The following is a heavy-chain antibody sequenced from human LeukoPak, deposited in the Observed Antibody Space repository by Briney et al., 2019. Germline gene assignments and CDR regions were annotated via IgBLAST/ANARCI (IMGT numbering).Heavy chain of an antibody. D-gene: IGHD2-21*01. Sequence: SETLSLTCTVSGGSISSYCWSWVRQPPGKGLEWIGYMFTSGSTDYNPSLKSRVTMSVDTSKNQLSMELRFLTAADTAVYYCATSHDVKTAPYDLWGQGTQVTVSS. CDR1: GGSISSYC. CDR3: ATSHDVKTAPYDL. CDR2: MFTSGST. J-gene: IGHJ5*02. V-gene: IGHV4-4*09.